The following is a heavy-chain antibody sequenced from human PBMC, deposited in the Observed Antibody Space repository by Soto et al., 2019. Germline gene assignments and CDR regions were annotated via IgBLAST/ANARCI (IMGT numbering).Heavy chain of an antibody. V-gene: IGHV4-4*07. CDR1: GASISGFY. CDR3: VRDGTKTLRDWFDP. D-gene: IGHD1-1*01. Sequence: SETLSLTCTVSGASISGFYWSWIRKSAGKGLEWIGRIYATGTTDYNPSLKSRVMMSVDTPKKQFSLKLRSVTAADTAVYYCVRDGTKTLRDWFDPWGQGISVTVSS. J-gene: IGHJ5*02. CDR2: IYATGTT.